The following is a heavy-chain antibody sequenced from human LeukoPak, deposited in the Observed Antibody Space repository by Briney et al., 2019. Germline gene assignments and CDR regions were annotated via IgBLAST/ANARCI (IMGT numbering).Heavy chain of an antibody. J-gene: IGHJ5*02. V-gene: IGHV4-34*01. D-gene: IGHD2-15*01. CDR3: ARGAVTYCSGGSCYLNWFDP. CDR1: GGSFSGYY. Sequence: PSETLSLTCAVYGGSFSGYYWSWIRQPPGKGLEWIGEINHSGSTNYNPSLKSRVTISVDTSKNQFSPKLSSVTAADTAVYYCARGAVTYCSGGSCYLNWFDPWGQGTLVTVSS. CDR2: INHSGST.